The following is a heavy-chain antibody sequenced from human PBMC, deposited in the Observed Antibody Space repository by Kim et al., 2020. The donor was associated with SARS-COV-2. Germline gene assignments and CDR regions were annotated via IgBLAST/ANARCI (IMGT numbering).Heavy chain of an antibody. V-gene: IGHV1-24*01. CDR1: GYTLTDLS. J-gene: IGHJ4*02. D-gene: IGHD6-19*01. CDR3: ATVRRKSISGWSDARISFDY. CDR2: FDPEDGES. Sequence: ASVKVSCKVSGYTLTDLSMHWVRQAPGKGLEWMGGFDPEDGESIYAQKFQGRVTMIDDTSTDTAYMELSSLRSEDTAVYYCATVRRKSISGWSDARISFDYWGQGTLVTVSS.